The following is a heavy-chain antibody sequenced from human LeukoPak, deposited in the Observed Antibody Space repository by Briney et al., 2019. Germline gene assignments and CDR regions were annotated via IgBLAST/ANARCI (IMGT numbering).Heavy chain of an antibody. Sequence: SETLSLTCTVSGGSISSYYWSWIRQPAGKGLEWVGRIYTSGSTNYNAALKSRVSMSVDTSKNQFSLKLSSVTAADTAVFYCARENSGSYREFDYWGQGTLVTVSS. CDR3: ARENSGSYREFDY. J-gene: IGHJ4*02. CDR1: GGSISSYY. CDR2: IYTSGST. D-gene: IGHD1-26*01. V-gene: IGHV4-4*07.